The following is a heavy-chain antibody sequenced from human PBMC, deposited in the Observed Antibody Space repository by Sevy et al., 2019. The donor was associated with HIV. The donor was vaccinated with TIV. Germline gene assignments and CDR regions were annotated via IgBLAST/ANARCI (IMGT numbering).Heavy chain of an antibody. D-gene: IGHD1-26*01. V-gene: IGHV3-48*03. CDR3: ARDLPPSATIVPHFDY. CDR2: ITSSGTTI. CDR1: GFAFSSYD. Sequence: GGSLRLSCAASGFAFSSYDMHWVLQAPGKGLEWVLYITSSGTTINYADSVKGRFTISRDNAKNSLYLQMNSLRVEDTAVYYCARDLPPSATIVPHFDYWGQGTLVTVSS. J-gene: IGHJ4*02.